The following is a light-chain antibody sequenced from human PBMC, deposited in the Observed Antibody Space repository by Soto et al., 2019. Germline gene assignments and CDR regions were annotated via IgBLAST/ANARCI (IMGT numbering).Light chain of an antibody. CDR2: AAS. V-gene: IGKV1-27*01. CDR1: QGISNY. Sequence: DIQMTQSPSSLSASVGERVTITCRASQGISNYLAWYQQKPGKVPKLLIYAASTLQSVVSSRFSGGGDETHFPLTISSLQPEDVATYYCHKYNSAPPWTFGQGTKGEIK. J-gene: IGKJ1*01. CDR3: HKYNSAPPWT.